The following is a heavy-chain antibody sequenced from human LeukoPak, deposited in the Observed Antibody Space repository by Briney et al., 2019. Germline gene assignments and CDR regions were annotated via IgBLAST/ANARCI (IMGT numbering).Heavy chain of an antibody. V-gene: IGHV5-51*01. J-gene: IGHJ4*02. Sequence: GESLQISCKGSGYSFTSYWIGWVLQMPGKGLEWMGIIYPGDSDTRYSPSFQGQVTISADKSISTAYLQWSSLKASDTAMYYCARHAGGYSSSSYFDYWGQGTLVTVSS. CDR2: IYPGDSDT. CDR3: ARHAGGYSSSSYFDY. CDR1: GYSFTSYW. D-gene: IGHD6-13*01.